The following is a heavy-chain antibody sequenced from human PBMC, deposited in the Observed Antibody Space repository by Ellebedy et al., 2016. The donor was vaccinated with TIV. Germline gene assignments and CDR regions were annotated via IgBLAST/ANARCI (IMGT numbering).Heavy chain of an antibody. J-gene: IGHJ4*02. CDR2: ISHSGHT. CDR1: GGSISSGNW. CDR3: AREQPYCLEY. V-gene: IGHV4-4*02. Sequence: SETLSLXXAVSGGSISSGNWWSWVRQPPGRGLEWIWEISHSGHTNYNPSLTSRITISVDMSKNQFYLNMSSVTAADTAVYYCAREQPYCLEYWGQGTLVTVSS. D-gene: IGHD2-21*02.